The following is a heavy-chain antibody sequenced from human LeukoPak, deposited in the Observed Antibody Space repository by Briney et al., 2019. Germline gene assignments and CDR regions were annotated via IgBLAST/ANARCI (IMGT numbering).Heavy chain of an antibody. Sequence: SETLSLTCAVYGGSFSGYYWSWIRQPPGKGLEWIGEINHSGSTNYNPSLKSRVTISVDTSKNQFSPKLSSVTAADTAVYYCAREGYYFDYWGQGTLVTVSS. CDR3: AREGYYFDY. CDR2: INHSGST. J-gene: IGHJ4*02. CDR1: GGSFSGYY. V-gene: IGHV4-34*01.